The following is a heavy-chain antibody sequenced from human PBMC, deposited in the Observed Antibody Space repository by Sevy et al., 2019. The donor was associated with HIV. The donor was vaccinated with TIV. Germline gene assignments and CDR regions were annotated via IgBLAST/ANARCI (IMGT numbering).Heavy chain of an antibody. D-gene: IGHD2-15*01. CDR3: ATDLSYCSGGSCYDLYAFDI. CDR1: GYTLTELS. Sequence: ASVKVSCKVSGYTLTELSMHWVRQAPGKGLEWTGGFDPEDGETIYAQKFQGRVTMTEDTSTDTAYMELSSLRSEDTAVYYCATDLSYCSGGSCYDLYAFDIWGQGTMVTVSS. CDR2: FDPEDGET. V-gene: IGHV1-24*01. J-gene: IGHJ3*02.